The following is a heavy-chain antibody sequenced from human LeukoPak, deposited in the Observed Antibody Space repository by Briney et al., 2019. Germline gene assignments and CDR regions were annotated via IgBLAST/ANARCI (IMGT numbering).Heavy chain of an antibody. CDR1: GYTFTAYY. CDR2: INPNSGDT. D-gene: IGHD6-13*01. V-gene: IGHV1-2*02. Sequence: ASVKVSCKASGYTFTAYYIHWVRQAPGQGRGWMGWINPNSGDTNHAQKFQGRVTMTRDTSITTAYMDLTSLTSDDTAVYYCARRLSTWSEGWFDPWGQGTLVTVSS. CDR3: ARRLSTWSEGWFDP. J-gene: IGHJ5*02.